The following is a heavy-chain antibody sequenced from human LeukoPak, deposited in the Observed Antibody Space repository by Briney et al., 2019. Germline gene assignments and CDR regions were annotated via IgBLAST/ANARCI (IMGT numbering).Heavy chain of an antibody. V-gene: IGHV3-53*01. J-gene: IGHJ4*02. CDR2: IYSGGNT. CDR3: ARRAGDYSHPYDY. CDR1: GLTVSSNC. D-gene: IGHD3-22*01. Sequence: GGSLRPSCAASGLTVSSNCMSWVRQAPGKGLEWVSFIYSGGNTYYADSVKGRFTISRDDSKNTVHLQMNSLRAEDTAMYYCARRAGDYSHPYDYWGQGTLVTVSS.